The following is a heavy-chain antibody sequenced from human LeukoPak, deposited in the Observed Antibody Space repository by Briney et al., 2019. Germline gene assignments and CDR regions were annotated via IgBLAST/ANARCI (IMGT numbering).Heavy chain of an antibody. CDR1: GFAFSIYA. Sequence: PGGSLRLSCAASGFAFSIYAMSWVRQAPGKGLEWVSAISGSGGSTYYADSVKGRFTISRDNSKNTLYLQMNSLRAEDTAVYYCARDPPPYYYDSSGYYSGVRWGQGTLVTVSS. V-gene: IGHV3-23*01. J-gene: IGHJ4*02. D-gene: IGHD3-22*01. CDR2: ISGSGGST. CDR3: ARDPPPYYYDSSGYYSGVR.